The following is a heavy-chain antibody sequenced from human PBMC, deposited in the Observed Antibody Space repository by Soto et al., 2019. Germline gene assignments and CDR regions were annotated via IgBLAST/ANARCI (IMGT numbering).Heavy chain of an antibody. CDR3: AKSDTALSYGFDP. CDR2: ISSSGDST. D-gene: IGHD5-18*01. Sequence: EVQLLESGGGLVQPGGSLRLSCAASGFTFGSYAMIWVRQAPGKGRGWVSTISSSGDSTYYADSVKGRFTVSRDNSINTLYMQMNSLRAEDTAVYYCAKSDTALSYGFDPWGQGTLGTVSS. V-gene: IGHV3-23*01. J-gene: IGHJ5*02. CDR1: GFTFGSYA.